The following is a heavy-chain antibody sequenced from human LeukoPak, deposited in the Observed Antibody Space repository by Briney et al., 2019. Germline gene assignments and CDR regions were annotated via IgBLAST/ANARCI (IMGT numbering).Heavy chain of an antibody. D-gene: IGHD2-2*01. J-gene: IGHJ4*02. CDR1: GFTFDIYE. CDR3: ARETDSTLFDY. V-gene: IGHV3-48*03. Sequence: GGSLRLSCAASGFTFDIYEINWVRQAPGKGLEWVSYISSSGSTIYYADSVKGRFTISRDNAKNSLYLQMNSLRAEDTAVYYCARETDSTLFDYWGQGTLVTVSS. CDR2: ISSSGSTI.